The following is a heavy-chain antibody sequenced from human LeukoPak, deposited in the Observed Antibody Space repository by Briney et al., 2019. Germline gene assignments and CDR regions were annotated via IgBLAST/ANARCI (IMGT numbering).Heavy chain of an antibody. V-gene: IGHV3-21*01. CDR3: ARVPSSGYYLPFDY. CDR1: GFTFSSYS. J-gene: IGHJ4*02. CDR2: ISSSSYI. Sequence: GESLRLSCAASGFTFSSYSMNWVRQAPGKGLEWVSSISSSSYIYYADSVKGRFTISRDNAKNSLYLQMNSLRAEDTAVYYCARVPSSGYYLPFDYWGQGTLVTVSS. D-gene: IGHD3-22*01.